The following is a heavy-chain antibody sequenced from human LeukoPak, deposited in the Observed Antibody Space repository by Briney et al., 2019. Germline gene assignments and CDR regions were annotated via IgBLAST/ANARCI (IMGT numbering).Heavy chain of an antibody. D-gene: IGHD6-19*01. CDR1: GFTFSSYA. CDR3: AKSNSSGWYLNYFDY. V-gene: IGHV3-23*01. CDR2: ISGSGGST. J-gene: IGHJ4*02. Sequence: GGSLRLSCAASGFTFSSYAMSWVRQAPGEGLEWVSAISGSGGSTYYADSVKGRFTISRDNSKNTLYLQMNSLRAEDTAVYYCAKSNSSGWYLNYFDYWGQGTLVTVSS.